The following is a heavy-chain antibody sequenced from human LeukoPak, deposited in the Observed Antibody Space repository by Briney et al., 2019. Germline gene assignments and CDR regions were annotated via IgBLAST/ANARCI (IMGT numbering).Heavy chain of an antibody. D-gene: IGHD2-21*01. CDR1: GFTFTSYA. V-gene: IGHV3-23*01. J-gene: IGHJ4*02. CDR2: ISASGGST. CDR3: AKAPVTTCRGAYCYPFDY. Sequence: GGSLRLSCAASGFTFTSYAMSWVRQAPKKGLEWVSVISASGGSTNYADSVKGRFTISRDSSKNTLFLQMNRLRPEDAAVYYCAKAPVTTCRGAYCYPFDYWGQGTLVTVSS.